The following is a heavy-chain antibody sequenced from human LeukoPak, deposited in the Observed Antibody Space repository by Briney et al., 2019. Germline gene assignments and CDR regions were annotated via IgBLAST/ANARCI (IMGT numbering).Heavy chain of an antibody. J-gene: IGHJ6*03. CDR3: ARASREAGALNTAMVGYYYYYMDV. D-gene: IGHD5-18*01. CDR1: GYTFTGYY. V-gene: IGHV1-2*02. CDR2: INPNSGGT. Sequence: ASVKVSCKASGYTFTGYYMHWVRQAPGQGLEWMGWINPNSGGTNYAQKFQGRVTMTRDTSISTAYMELSRLRSDDTAVYYCARASREAGALNTAMVGYYYYYMDVWGKGTTVTISS.